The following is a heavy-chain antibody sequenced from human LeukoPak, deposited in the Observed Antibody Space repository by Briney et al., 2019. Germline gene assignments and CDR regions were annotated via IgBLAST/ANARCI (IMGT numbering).Heavy chain of an antibody. J-gene: IGHJ5*02. CDR3: ARLGYDFWSGLPNWFNP. Sequence: SQTLSLTCTVSGGSISSGGYYWSWIRQHPGKGLEWIGSIYYSGSTYYNPSLKSRVTISVDTSKNQFSLKLSSVTAADTAVYYCARLGYDFWSGLPNWFNPWGQGTLVTVSS. V-gene: IGHV4-39*01. D-gene: IGHD3-3*01. CDR1: GGSISSGGYY. CDR2: IYYSGST.